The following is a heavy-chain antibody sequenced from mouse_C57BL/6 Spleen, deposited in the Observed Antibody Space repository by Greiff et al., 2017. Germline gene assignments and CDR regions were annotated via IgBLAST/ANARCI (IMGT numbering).Heavy chain of an antibody. D-gene: IGHD2-5*01. V-gene: IGHV1-15*01. CDR2: IDPETGGT. J-gene: IGHJ4*01. Sequence: VKLMESGAELVRPGASVTLSCKASGYTFTDYEMHWVKQTPVHGLEWIGAIDPETGGTAYNQKFKGKAILTADKSSSTAYMELRSLTSEDSAVYYCTRQGVSNYPLAMDYWGQGTSVTVSS. CDR1: GYTFTDYE. CDR3: TRQGVSNYPLAMDY.